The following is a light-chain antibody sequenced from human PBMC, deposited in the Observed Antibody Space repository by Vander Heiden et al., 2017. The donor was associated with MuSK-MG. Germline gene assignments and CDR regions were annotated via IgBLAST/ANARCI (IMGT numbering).Light chain of an antibody. CDR1: QSISSW. CDR2: DAS. CDR3: QHYNSRRWT. J-gene: IGKJ1*01. V-gene: IGKV1-5*01. Sequence: DIQMTQSPSTLSASVGDRVTITCRASQSISSWLAWYQQKPGKAPKLLIYDASSLESGVPSRFSGSGSGTEFTLTISSLQPDDFATYYCQHYNSRRWTVGLGTKVEIK.